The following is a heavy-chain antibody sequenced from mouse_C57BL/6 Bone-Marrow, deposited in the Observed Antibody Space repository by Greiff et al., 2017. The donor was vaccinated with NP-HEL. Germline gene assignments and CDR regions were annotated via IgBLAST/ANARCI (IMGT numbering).Heavy chain of an antibody. V-gene: IGHV1-9*01. CDR3: ARDGTFLSNYYAMDY. CDR2: ILPGSGST. J-gene: IGHJ4*01. Sequence: QVQLKQSGAELMKPGASVKLSCKATGYTFTGYWIEWVKQRPGHGLEWIGEILPGSGSTNYNEKVKGKATFTADTSSNTAYRQLSSLTTEDSAIYYCARDGTFLSNYYAMDYWGQGTSVTVSS. D-gene: IGHD2-5*01. CDR1: GYTFTGYW.